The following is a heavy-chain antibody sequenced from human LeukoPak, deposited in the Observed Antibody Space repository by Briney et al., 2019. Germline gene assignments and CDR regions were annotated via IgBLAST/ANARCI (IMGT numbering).Heavy chain of an antibody. CDR1: GFTFSSYA. J-gene: IGHJ4*02. CDR2: ISGSGGST. D-gene: IGHD3-10*01. CDR3: AKAADVLLWFGEPGAYYFDS. V-gene: IGHV3-23*01. Sequence: PGGSLRLSCAASGFTFSSYAMSWVRQAPGKGLEWVSAISGSGGSTYYADSVKGRFTISRDNSKNTLYLQMNSLRAEDTAVYYWAKAADVLLWFGEPGAYYFDSWGQGTLVTVSS.